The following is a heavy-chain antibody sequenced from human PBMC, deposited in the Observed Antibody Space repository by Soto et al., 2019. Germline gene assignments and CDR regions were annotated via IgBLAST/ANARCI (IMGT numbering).Heavy chain of an antibody. D-gene: IGHD6-6*01. Sequence: QVQLVQSGAEVKKPGSSVKVSCRASGGTFSSYAVSCVRQAPGQGLEWMGVIIPLLGTPKYAQKFQGRVTITADDSARTAYMELSSLRSEDTAVYYCARESSSPNYYYYGMDVWGQGTTVTVSS. V-gene: IGHV1-69*01. CDR1: GGTFSSYA. CDR2: IIPLLGTP. CDR3: ARESSSPNYYYYGMDV. J-gene: IGHJ6*02.